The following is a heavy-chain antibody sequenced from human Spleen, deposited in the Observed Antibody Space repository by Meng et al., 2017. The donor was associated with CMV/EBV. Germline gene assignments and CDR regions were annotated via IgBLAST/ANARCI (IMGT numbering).Heavy chain of an antibody. V-gene: IGHV1-69*08. CDR3: ATDISGAGSDP. Sequence: SVKVSCKASGGTFNIYSICWVRQAPGQGLDWMGRIIPVLGTTNYAQKFQDRLTIAADKSTDTVYMELSGLRSEDTAVYYCATDISGAGSDPWGQGTLVTVSS. CDR1: GGTFNIYS. CDR2: IIPVLGTT. J-gene: IGHJ5*02. D-gene: IGHD3-3*02.